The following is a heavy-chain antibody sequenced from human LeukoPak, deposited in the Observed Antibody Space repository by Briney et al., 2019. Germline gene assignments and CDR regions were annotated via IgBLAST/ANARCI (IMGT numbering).Heavy chain of an antibody. J-gene: IGHJ3*02. CDR1: GFTFSDYY. CDR3: AKSETYYYDSNGAFDI. D-gene: IGHD3-22*01. Sequence: GGSLRLSCAASGFTFSDYYMSWIRQAPGKGLEWVSYISSSGSTIYYADSVKGRFTISRDNAKNSLYLQMNSLRAEDTAVYYCAKSETYYYDSNGAFDIWGQGTMVTVSS. CDR2: ISSSGSTI. V-gene: IGHV3-11*01.